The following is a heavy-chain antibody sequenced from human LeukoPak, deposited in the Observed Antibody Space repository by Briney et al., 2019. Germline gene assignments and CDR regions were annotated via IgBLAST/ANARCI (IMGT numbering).Heavy chain of an antibody. J-gene: IGHJ4*02. Sequence: GSLRLSCAASGFAFSSFAMTWVRQSPGKGLEWVSSVSDSGVNTYYAGSVRGRFTVSRDDFKNILYLQMNSLRVEDTAFYYCSKGRGSTLTNIDFWGQGALVTVSS. CDR1: GFAFSSFA. V-gene: IGHV3-23*01. CDR2: VSDSGVNT. CDR3: SKGRGSTLTNIDF. D-gene: IGHD4-11*01.